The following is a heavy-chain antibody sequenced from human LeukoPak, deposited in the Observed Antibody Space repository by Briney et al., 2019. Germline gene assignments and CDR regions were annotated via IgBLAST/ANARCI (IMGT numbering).Heavy chain of an antibody. D-gene: IGHD1-26*01. V-gene: IGHV4-4*07. Sequence: PSQTLSLTCTVSGGSIGIYYWSWIRQPAGKGLEWIGRIYTSGSTNYNPSLKSGVTMSVDTSKNQFSQKLSSVTGADSAVYYCARDGWSGSLDYWGQGTLVTRSS. J-gene: IGHJ4*02. CDR1: GGSIGIYY. CDR2: IYTSGST. CDR3: ARDGWSGSLDY.